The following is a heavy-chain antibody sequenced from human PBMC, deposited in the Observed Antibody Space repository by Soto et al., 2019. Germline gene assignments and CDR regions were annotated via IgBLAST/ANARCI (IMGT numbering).Heavy chain of an antibody. Sequence: GGSLRLSCAASGFTFSDYYMSWIRQAPGKGLEWVSSITSSGSTTYYTDSVKGRFTISRDNAKNSLYLQMNSLRAEDTAVYYCARERYSYGPYYFDYWGRGSLVSVSS. D-gene: IGHD5-18*01. CDR1: GFTFSDYY. CDR2: ITSSGSTT. V-gene: IGHV3-11*01. CDR3: ARERYSYGPYYFDY. J-gene: IGHJ4*02.